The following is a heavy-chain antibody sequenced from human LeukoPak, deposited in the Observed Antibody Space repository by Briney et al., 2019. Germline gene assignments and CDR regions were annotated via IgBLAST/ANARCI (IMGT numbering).Heavy chain of an antibody. Sequence: GGSLRLSCAASGFTFSTYWMSWVRQAPGKGLEWVANIHQDGNEKYYVDSVKGGFTISRDNAKNSLYLQMNSPRAEDTAVYYCARGDKFSGDYWGQGTLVTVSS. CDR1: GFTFSTYW. J-gene: IGHJ4*02. CDR3: ARGDKFSGDY. CDR2: IHQDGNEK. D-gene: IGHD2-15*01. V-gene: IGHV3-7*04.